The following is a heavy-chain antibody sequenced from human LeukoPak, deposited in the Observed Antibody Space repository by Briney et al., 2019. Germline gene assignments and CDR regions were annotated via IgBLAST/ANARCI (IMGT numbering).Heavy chain of an antibody. CDR2: INHSGST. CDR3: ARRLLMFGAPSGMDV. D-gene: IGHD3-10*01. CDR1: GGSFSGYY. Sequence: SETLSLTCAVYGGSFSGYYWSWIRQPPGKGLEWIGEINHSGSTNYNPSLKSRVTISVDTSKNKFSLKLSSATAAETAVYYCARRLLMFGAPSGMDVLGKGTTVTVSS. V-gene: IGHV4-34*01. J-gene: IGHJ6*04.